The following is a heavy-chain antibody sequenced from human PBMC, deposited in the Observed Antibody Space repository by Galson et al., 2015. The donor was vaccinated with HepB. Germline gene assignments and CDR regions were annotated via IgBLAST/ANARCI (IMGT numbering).Heavy chain of an antibody. Sequence: SLRLSCAASGFTFSTYWMHRVRQAPGKGLVWVSRINSDGSTTTYADSVKGRFTISRDNAKNTLYLHMNSLRADDTAVYYCARGMRLKVWGQGTTVIVSS. CDR3: ARGMRLKV. CDR1: GFTFSTYW. V-gene: IGHV3-74*01. J-gene: IGHJ6*02. CDR2: INSDGSTT. D-gene: IGHD2-21*01.